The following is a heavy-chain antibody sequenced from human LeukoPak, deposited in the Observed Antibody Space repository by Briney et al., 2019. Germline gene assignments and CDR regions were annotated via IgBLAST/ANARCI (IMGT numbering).Heavy chain of an antibody. CDR2: ISGSGGST. J-gene: IGHJ4*02. CDR3: AKDAHITMVRGVIRKGFDY. Sequence: SGGSLRLSCAASGFTFSSYSMNWVRQAPGKGLEWVSAISGSGGSTYYADSVKGRFTISRDNSKNTLYLQMNSLRAEDTAVYYCAKDAHITMVRGVIRKGFDYWGQGTLVTVSS. D-gene: IGHD3-10*01. CDR1: GFTFSSYS. V-gene: IGHV3-23*01.